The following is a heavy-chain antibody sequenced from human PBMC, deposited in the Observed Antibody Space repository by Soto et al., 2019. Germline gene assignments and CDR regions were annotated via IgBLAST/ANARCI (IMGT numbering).Heavy chain of an antibody. J-gene: IGHJ4*02. CDR2: MSAYDGTT. Sequence: ASVKVSCKASGYTFTTYGLTWVRQAPGQGIEWMGWMSAYDGTTHYSQKFQGRVTMTRDTSTSTVYMELSSLRSEDTPVYYCARVKGYGYFDYWGQGALVTVSS. CDR3: ARVKGYGYFDY. V-gene: IGHV1-18*04. CDR1: GYTFTTYG. D-gene: IGHD5-18*01.